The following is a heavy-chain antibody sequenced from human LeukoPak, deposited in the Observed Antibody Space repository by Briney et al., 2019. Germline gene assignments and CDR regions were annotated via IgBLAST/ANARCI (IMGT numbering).Heavy chain of an antibody. V-gene: IGHV4-30-4*07. D-gene: IGHD3-10*01. J-gene: IGHJ4*02. CDR1: GDSISSGGYS. CDR3: ARVRGGYTSSGSYYPYYLHY. CDR2: IHDSGST. Sequence: SETLSLTCAVSGDSISSGGYSWSWIRQTPGKGLEWIAYIHDSGSTYNNPSLKSRLSISIDTSKNQFSLKLNSVTAADTAVYYCARVRGGYTSSGSYYPYYLHYWGQGTLVTVSS.